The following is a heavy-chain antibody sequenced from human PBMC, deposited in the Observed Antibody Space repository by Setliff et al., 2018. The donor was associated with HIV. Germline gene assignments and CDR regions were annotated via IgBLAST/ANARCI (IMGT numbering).Heavy chain of an antibody. D-gene: IGHD3-16*01. CDR3: ARADGGGDYVWNYYYYYMDV. CDR1: GFTFSSYS. J-gene: IGHJ6*03. V-gene: IGHV3-21*04. CDR2: ISSSSSYT. Sequence: PGGSLRLSCAASGFTFSSYSMNWVRQAPGKGLEWVSYISSSSSYTNYADSVKGRFTISRDNAKNSLYLQMNSLRAEDTAVYYCARADGGGDYVWNYYYYYMDVWGKGTTVTVSS.